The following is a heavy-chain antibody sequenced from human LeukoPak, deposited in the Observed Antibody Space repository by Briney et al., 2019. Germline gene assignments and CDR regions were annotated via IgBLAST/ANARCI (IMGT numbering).Heavy chain of an antibody. CDR1: GGSISSGGYY. D-gene: IGHD3-10*01. Sequence: PSQTLSLTCTVSGGSISSGGYYWSWIRQHPGKGLEWIGYSYYSGSTNYNPPLKSRVTISLDTSKNQFSLKLTSVTAADTAVYYCAKSGSYYGSTSEWGQGTLVTVSP. J-gene: IGHJ4*02. CDR3: AKSGSYYGSTSE. CDR2: SYYSGST. V-gene: IGHV4-31*02.